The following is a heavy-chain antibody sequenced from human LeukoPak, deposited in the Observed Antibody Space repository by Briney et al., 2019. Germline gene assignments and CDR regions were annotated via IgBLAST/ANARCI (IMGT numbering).Heavy chain of an antibody. Sequence: GGSLRLSCAASGLTVSSTYMSWVRQAQGKGLEGVSVIYSGGSTYYADSVKGRFTISRDNSKNTLYLQMNSLRAEDTALYYCVKRVYTSVSFDCWGQGTLVTVSS. J-gene: IGHJ4*02. D-gene: IGHD6-19*01. V-gene: IGHV3-53*05. CDR3: VKRVYTSVSFDC. CDR2: IYSGGST. CDR1: GLTVSSTY.